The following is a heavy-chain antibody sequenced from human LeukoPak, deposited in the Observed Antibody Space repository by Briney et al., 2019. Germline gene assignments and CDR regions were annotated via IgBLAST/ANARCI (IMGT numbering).Heavy chain of an antibody. V-gene: IGHV4-31*03. D-gene: IGHD6-19*01. Sequence: SETLSLTCTVSGGSISSGGYYWSWIRQHPGKSLEWIGYIYYSGSTYYNPSLKSRVTISVDTSKNQFSLKLSSVTAADTAVYYCVSGSSGWLYFQHWGQGTLVTVSS. J-gene: IGHJ1*01. CDR3: VSGSSGWLYFQH. CDR1: GGSISSGGYY. CDR2: IYYSGST.